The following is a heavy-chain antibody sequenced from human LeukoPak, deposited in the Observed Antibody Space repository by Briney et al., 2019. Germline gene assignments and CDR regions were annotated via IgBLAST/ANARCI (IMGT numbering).Heavy chain of an antibody. CDR1: GFTFSSYA. D-gene: IGHD5-12*01. CDR2: ISGSGGST. V-gene: IGHV3-23*01. Sequence: PGGSLRLSCAASGFTFSSYAMSWVRQAPGEGLEWVSTISGSGGSTYYADSVKGRFTISRDNSKNTLYLQMNSLRAADTAAYYCAKEVGGYDSYYYGMDVWGQGTTVTVSS. J-gene: IGHJ6*02. CDR3: AKEVGGYDSYYYGMDV.